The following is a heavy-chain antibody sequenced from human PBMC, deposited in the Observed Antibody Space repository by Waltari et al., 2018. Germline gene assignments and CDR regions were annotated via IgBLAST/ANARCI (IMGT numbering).Heavy chain of an antibody. J-gene: IGHJ6*03. CDR2: IYTSGST. CDR1: GGSISSYY. D-gene: IGHD3-16*01. Sequence: QVQLQESGPGLVKPSETLSLTCTVSGGSISSYYWSWIRQPAGKGLEWIGRIYTSGSTNSHPSLKSRVTMSVDTAKNQFSLKLSSVTAADTAVYYCARAVILKGSFGYYYYYMDVWGKGTTVTVSS. CDR3: ARAVILKGSFGYYYYYMDV. V-gene: IGHV4-4*07.